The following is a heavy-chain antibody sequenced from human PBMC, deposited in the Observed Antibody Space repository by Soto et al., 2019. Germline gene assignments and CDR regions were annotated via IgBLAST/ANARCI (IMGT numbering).Heavy chain of an antibody. J-gene: IGHJ5*02. CDR2: VYHGGTT. D-gene: IGHD2-21*01. CDR3: ARGGDYYSSRNWFDP. Sequence: SDTLSLTCSVSGASISSGDYYWTWIRQPPGRGLEWIGYVYHGGTTYYNPSLKSRLDISLDTSKNQFSLNLTSVTAADTAVYFCARGGDYYSSRNWFDPWGQGTPVTVSS. CDR1: GASISSGDYY. V-gene: IGHV4-30-4*02.